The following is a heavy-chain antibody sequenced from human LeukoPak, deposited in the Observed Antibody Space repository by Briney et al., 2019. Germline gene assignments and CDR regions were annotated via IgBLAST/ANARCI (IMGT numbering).Heavy chain of an antibody. CDR2: IKQDGDDK. J-gene: IGHJ6*02. Sequence: GGSLRLSCVASGFKFSGYWMTWVRHTPGKGLEWVANIKQDGDDKYYAESVRGRFTISRDNAKNSLYLQMNSLRAEDTAVYYCASTPSRDSGSYGYYYGMDVWGQGTTVTVSS. V-gene: IGHV3-7*01. D-gene: IGHD1-26*01. CDR3: ASTPSRDSGSYGYYYGMDV. CDR1: GFKFSGYW.